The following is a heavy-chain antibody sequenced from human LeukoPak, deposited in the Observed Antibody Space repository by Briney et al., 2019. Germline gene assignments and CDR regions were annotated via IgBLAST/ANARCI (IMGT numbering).Heavy chain of an antibody. CDR3: ARERAEGFDY. CDR2: IGSSSSSI. V-gene: IGHV3-21*01. J-gene: IGHJ4*02. CDR1: GFTFSSYS. D-gene: IGHD6-19*01. Sequence: GGSLRPSCAASGFTFSSYSMNWVRQAPGKGLEWVSSIGSSSSSIYYADSVKGRFTVSRDNAKNSLYLQMSSLRAEDTAVYYCARERAEGFDYWGQGTLVTVSS.